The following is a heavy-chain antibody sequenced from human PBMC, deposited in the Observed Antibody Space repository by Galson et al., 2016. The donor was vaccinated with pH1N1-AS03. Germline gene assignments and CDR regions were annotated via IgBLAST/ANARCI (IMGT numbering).Heavy chain of an antibody. CDR2: TSYNGRNK. D-gene: IGHD6-19*01. Sequence: SLRLSCAASGFAFSDYTMHWVRQAPGKGLEWVAVTSYNGRNKYYTDSVQGRFSISRDNSKNTLHLQMISLRDEDTAVYFCARSPSSACHNFDYWGQGALVVVST. V-gene: IGHV3-30-3*02. CDR3: ARSPSSACHNFDY. CDR1: GFAFSDYT. J-gene: IGHJ4*02.